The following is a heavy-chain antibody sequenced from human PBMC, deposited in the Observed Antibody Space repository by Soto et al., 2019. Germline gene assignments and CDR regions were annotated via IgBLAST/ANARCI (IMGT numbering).Heavy chain of an antibody. CDR3: AATIIAAVGTGHYYGMDV. CDR2: IVVGSGDT. Sequence: TSVKVSCKASGFTFTRSAVQWVRQARGQRLEWIGWIVVGSGDTNFAQKFQERVTFTRDMSTSIAYIELSSLRSEDTAVYYCAATIIAAVGTGHYYGMDVWGQGTTVTVS. D-gene: IGHD6-13*01. J-gene: IGHJ6*02. CDR1: GFTFTRSA. V-gene: IGHV1-58*01.